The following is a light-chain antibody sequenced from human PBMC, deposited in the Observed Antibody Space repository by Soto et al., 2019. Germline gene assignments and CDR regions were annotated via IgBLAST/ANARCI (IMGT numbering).Light chain of an antibody. CDR2: GAT. CDR1: QSVSSNY. Sequence: EIVLTQSPGTLSLSPGERATLSCRASQSVSSNYLAWYQRKPGQGPRLLIYGATSRATGIPDRFSGSGSGTDFTLTISRLEPEDFAVYYCQQYGSSPTFGQGTKVEIK. J-gene: IGKJ1*01. CDR3: QQYGSSPT. V-gene: IGKV3-20*01.